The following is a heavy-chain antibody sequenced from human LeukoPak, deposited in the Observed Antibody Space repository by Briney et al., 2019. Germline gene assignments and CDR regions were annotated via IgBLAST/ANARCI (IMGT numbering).Heavy chain of an antibody. J-gene: IGHJ5*02. CDR3: ARSRGFLNWFDP. CDR1: GGSISSGGYY. D-gene: IGHD2/OR15-2a*01. Sequence: SETLSLTCTVSGGSISSGGYYWSWIRQHPGKGLEWIGYIYYGGSTNYNPSLKSRVTISVDTSKNQFSLKLSSVTAADTAVYYCARSRGFLNWFDPWGQGTLVTVSS. V-gene: IGHV4-61*08. CDR2: IYYGGST.